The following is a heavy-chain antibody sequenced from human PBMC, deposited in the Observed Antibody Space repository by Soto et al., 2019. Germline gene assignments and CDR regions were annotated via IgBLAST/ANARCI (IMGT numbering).Heavy chain of an antibody. CDR2: IYYSGST. CDR1: GGSISSSSYY. V-gene: IGHV4-39*01. Sequence: QLQLQESGPGLVKPSETLSLTCTVSGGSISSSSYYWGWIRQPPGKGLEWIGSIYYSGSTYYNPSLKSRVTISVDTSKNQFSLKLSSVTAADTAVYYCARLIVGSSWYASGFDYWGQGTLVTVSS. D-gene: IGHD6-13*01. J-gene: IGHJ4*02. CDR3: ARLIVGSSWYASGFDY.